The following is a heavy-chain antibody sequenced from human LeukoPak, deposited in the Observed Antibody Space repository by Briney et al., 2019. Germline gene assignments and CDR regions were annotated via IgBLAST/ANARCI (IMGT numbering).Heavy chain of an antibody. CDR1: GFTFDDYA. CDR2: ISWNSGSI. D-gene: IGHD5-18*01. V-gene: IGHV3-9*03. Sequence: PGSSLRLSCAASGFTFDDYAMHWVRHAPGKGLEGVSGISWNSGSIGYADSVKGRFTISRDNDKSTLYLQMNSLRADDMALYYCTRASGYSSGPADYWGQGILVTVSS. J-gene: IGHJ4*02. CDR3: TRASGYSSGPADY.